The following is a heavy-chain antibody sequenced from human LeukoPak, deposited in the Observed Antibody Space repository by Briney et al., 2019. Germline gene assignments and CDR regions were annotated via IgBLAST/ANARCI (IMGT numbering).Heavy chain of an antibody. D-gene: IGHD3-22*01. Sequence: SETLSLTCTDSGGSISSGSYYWSWIRQPAGKGLEWIGRIYYSGSTYYNPSLKSRVTISVDTSKDQFSLKLSSVTAADTAVYYCARFTYDSSGYSFDYWGQGTLVTVSS. J-gene: IGHJ4*02. CDR3: ARFTYDSSGYSFDY. CDR1: GGSISSGSYY. CDR2: IYYSGST. V-gene: IGHV4-39*01.